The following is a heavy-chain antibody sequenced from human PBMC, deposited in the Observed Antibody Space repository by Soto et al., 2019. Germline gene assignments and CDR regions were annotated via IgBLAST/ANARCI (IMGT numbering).Heavy chain of an antibody. V-gene: IGHV3-23*01. J-gene: IGHJ4*02. CDR2: INGSGSST. D-gene: IGHD6-13*01. CDR1: GFTFSNYA. Sequence: GGSLRLSCAASGFTFSNYAVTWVRQAPGKGLVWVSSINGSGSSTNYADSVKGRFTISRDNAKNTLYLQMNSLRAEDTAVYYCARAQDSSSWIDYWGQGTLVTVSS. CDR3: ARAQDSSSWIDY.